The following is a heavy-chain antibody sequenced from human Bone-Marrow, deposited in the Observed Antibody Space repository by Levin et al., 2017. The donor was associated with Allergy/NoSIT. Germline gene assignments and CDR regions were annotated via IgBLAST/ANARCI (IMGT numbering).Heavy chain of an antibody. CDR1: GFTFSSYE. CDR2: ISSSGSTI. CDR3: ARGSGYYDFWSGYYPQDMDV. J-gene: IGHJ6*03. D-gene: IGHD3-3*01. Sequence: SGESLKISCAASGFTFSSYEMNWVRQAPGKGLEWVSYISSSGSTIYYADSVKGRFTISRDNAKNSLYLQMNSLRAEDTAVYYCARGSGYYDFWSGYYPQDMDVWGKGTTVTVSS. V-gene: IGHV3-48*03.